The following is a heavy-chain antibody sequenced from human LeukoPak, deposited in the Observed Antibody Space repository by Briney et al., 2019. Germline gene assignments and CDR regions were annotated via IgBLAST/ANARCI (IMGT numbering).Heavy chain of an antibody. V-gene: IGHV5-51*01. CDR1: GYSFTSYW. J-gene: IGHJ4*02. CDR2: IYPGDSDT. Sequence: PGESLKISCKGSGYSFTSYWIGWVRQMPGKGLEWMGIIYPGDSDTRYSPSFQGQVTISANKSISTAYLQWSSLRSEDTAVYYCARLVTGYSSGWPEPFDYWGQGTLVTVSS. D-gene: IGHD6-19*01. CDR3: ARLVTGYSSGWPEPFDY.